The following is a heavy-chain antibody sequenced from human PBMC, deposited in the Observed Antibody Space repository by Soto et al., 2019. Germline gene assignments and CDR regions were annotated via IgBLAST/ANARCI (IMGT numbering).Heavy chain of an antibody. Sequence: QVQLVESGGGLVKPGGSLRLACAASGFSFGDSYMSWVRQAPGKGLEWLSYISGGSSYTNYADSVKGRFTISRDNAKRSLYLEMNCLRADDTAVYYCAKTIVAASGYYFDHWGQGNLVTVSS. CDR2: ISGGSSYT. CDR1: GFSFGDSY. D-gene: IGHD2-21*01. J-gene: IGHJ4*02. CDR3: AKTIVAASGYYFDH. V-gene: IGHV3-11*06.